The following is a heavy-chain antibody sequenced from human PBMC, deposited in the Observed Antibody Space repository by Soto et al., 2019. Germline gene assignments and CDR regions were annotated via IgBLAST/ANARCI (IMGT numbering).Heavy chain of an antibody. J-gene: IGHJ4*02. D-gene: IGHD5-18*01. V-gene: IGHV4-30-4*01. CDR3: ARVVDAAMLS. CDR1: GGSTSRGDYD. Sequence: PSETLSLTCTVSGGSTSRGDYDWTWIRQPPGKGLEWIGYISYSGSTYYNPSLKSRVTISIDTSKNQMSLKLSSVTAADTAVYYCARVVDAAMLSWGQGTLVTVSS. CDR2: ISYSGST.